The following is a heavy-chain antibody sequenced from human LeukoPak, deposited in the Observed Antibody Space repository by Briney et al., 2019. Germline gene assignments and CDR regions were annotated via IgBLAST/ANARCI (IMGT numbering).Heavy chain of an antibody. Sequence: KPSETLSLTCTVSGGSISSSSYSWGWIRQPPGKGLEWIGSIYYSGTTYYNPSLKSRVTISVDTSKIQFSLKLSSVAATDTAVYFCARLRFEFWSGYTHPYFDYWGQGTLVTVSS. J-gene: IGHJ4*02. CDR1: GGSISSSSYS. CDR3: ARLRFEFWSGYTHPYFDY. D-gene: IGHD3-3*01. CDR2: IYYSGTT. V-gene: IGHV4-39*01.